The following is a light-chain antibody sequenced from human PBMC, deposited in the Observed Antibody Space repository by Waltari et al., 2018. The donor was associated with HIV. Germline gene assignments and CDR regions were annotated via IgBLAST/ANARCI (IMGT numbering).Light chain of an antibody. V-gene: IGLV2-11*01. CDR2: DVT. Sequence: QSALTQPRSVSGSPGQSATISCTGTSSDLGDYNYVSWYQQHPGKAPKLMIYDVTKRPSGVPDRFSGSKSCNTASLTISGLQAEDEAAYYCCSFAGSYTLVFGGGTKLTVL. CDR1: SSDLGDYNY. CDR3: CSFAGSYTLV. J-gene: IGLJ3*02.